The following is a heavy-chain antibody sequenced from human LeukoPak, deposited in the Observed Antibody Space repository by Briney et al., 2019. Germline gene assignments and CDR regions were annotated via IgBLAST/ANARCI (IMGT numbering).Heavy chain of an antibody. CDR2: IYHTGRS. CDR3: AREYSSSPYY. D-gene: IGHD6-6*01. V-gene: IGHV4-38-2*02. CDR1: GDSISSDYY. Sequence: KASETLSLTCTVSGDSISSDYYWGWIRQPPGKGLEWIGSIYHTGRSYYKPSLKSRVTISVDTSENRFSLNLNSVTAADTAVYYCAREYSSSPYYWGQGTLVTVSS. J-gene: IGHJ4*02.